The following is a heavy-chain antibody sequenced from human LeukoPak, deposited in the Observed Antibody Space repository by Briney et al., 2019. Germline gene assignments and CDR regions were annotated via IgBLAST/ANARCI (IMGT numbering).Heavy chain of an antibody. V-gene: IGHV1-2*02. Sequence: ASVKVSCKASGYTFTGYYMHWVRQAPGQGLEWMGWINLNSGGTNYAQKFQGRVTMTRDTSISTAYMELSRLRSDDTAVYYCARDRGNGDYVADYWGQGTLVTVSS. J-gene: IGHJ4*02. CDR3: ARDRGNGDYVADY. CDR1: GYTFTGYY. CDR2: INLNSGGT. D-gene: IGHD4-17*01.